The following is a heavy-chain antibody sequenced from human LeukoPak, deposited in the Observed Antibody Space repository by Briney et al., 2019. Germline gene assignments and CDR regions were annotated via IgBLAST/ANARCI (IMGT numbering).Heavy chain of an antibody. Sequence: GGSLRLSCAASGFTFTSYAMSWVRQAPGKGLEGVSSISGSGGSTYYADSVKGRFTISRDNSKNTLYLQMNSLRAEDTAVYYCAKDLPNPGTSRHFQYWGQGTLVTVSS. J-gene: IGHJ1*01. CDR3: AKDLPNPGTSRHFQY. CDR1: GFTFTSYA. V-gene: IGHV3-23*01. CDR2: ISGSGGST. D-gene: IGHD2-8*01.